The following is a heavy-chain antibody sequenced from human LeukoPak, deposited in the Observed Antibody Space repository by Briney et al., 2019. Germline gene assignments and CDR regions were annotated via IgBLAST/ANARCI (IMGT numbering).Heavy chain of an antibody. CDR3: ARPAVAGTYYFDY. D-gene: IGHD6-19*01. V-gene: IGHV1-69*01. J-gene: IGHJ4*02. CDR2: IIPIFGTA. CDR1: GGTFSSYA. Sequence: ASVKVSCKASGGTFSSYAISWVRQAPGQGLEWMGGIIPIFGTANYAQKFQGRVTITADESTSTAYMELSSLRSEDTAVYYCARPAVAGTYYFDYWGQGTLATVSS.